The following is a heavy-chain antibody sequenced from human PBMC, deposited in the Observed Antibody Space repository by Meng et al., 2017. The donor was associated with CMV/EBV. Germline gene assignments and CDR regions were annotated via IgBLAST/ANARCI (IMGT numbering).Heavy chain of an antibody. J-gene: IGHJ4*02. CDR1: GFTFSTFA. CDR2: ISYDSSDE. V-gene: IGHV3-30-3*01. Sequence: SGFTFSTFAMHWIRQTPGKGLEWLALISYDSSDESYADSVKGRFTISRDNSKNTLYLQMNSLTVDDTALYYCARAMPSTSAGVLDFWGQGTLVTVSS. D-gene: IGHD6-6*01. CDR3: ARAMPSTSAGVLDF.